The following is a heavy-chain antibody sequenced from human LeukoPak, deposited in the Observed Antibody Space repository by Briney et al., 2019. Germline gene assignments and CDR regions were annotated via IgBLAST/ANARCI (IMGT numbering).Heavy chain of an antibody. CDR1: GFTLSSYA. D-gene: IGHD3-10*01. V-gene: IGHV3-64D*06. J-gene: IGHJ6*02. CDR2: ISSNRGNT. Sequence: GGSLRLSCSASGFTLSSYAMHWVRQAPGKGLEYVSAISSNRGNTYYADSVKGRFTISRDNSKNTLDLQMRSLRTEDTAVYYCVKDFYGSGLYYYYGMDVWGQGTTVTVSS. CDR3: VKDFYGSGLYYYYGMDV.